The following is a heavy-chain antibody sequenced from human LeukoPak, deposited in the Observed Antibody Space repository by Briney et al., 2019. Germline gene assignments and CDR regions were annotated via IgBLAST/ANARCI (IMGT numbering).Heavy chain of an antibody. D-gene: IGHD6-13*01. CDR3: ARGGGSSSSFPYY. J-gene: IGHJ4*02. CDR1: GGSISSYY. V-gene: IGHV4-59*01. CDR2: IYYSGST. Sequence: SETLSLTCTVSGGSISSYYWSWIRQPPGKGLEWIGYIYYSGSTNYNPSLKSRVTISVDTSKNQFSLKLSSVTAADTAVYYCARGGGSSSSFPYYWGQGTLVTVSS.